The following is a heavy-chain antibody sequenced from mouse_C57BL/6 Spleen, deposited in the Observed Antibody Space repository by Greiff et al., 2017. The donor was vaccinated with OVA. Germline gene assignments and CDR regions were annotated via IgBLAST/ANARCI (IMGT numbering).Heavy chain of an antibody. V-gene: IGHV2-9-1*01. CDR2: IWTGGGT. CDR3: ARNSYYGAMDY. J-gene: IGHJ4*01. CDR1: GFSLTSYA. Sequence: VQVVESGPGLVAPSQSLSITCTVSGFSLTSYAISWVRQPPGKGLEWLGVIWTGGGTTYNSALKSRLSISKDNSKSQVFLKMNSLQTDDTARYDCARNSYYGAMDYWGQGTSVTVSS. D-gene: IGHD2-10*01.